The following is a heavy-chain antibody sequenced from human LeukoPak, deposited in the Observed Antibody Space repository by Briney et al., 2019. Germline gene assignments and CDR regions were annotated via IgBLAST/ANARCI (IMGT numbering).Heavy chain of an antibody. J-gene: IGHJ4*02. CDR1: GGSFSGYY. CDR2: INHSGST. V-gene: IGHV4-34*01. Sequence: NSSETLSLTCAVYGGSFSGYYWSWIRQPPGKGLEWIGEINHSGSTNYNPSPKSRVTISVDTSKNQFSLKLSSVTAADTAVYYCARVCSGGSCLTTDDYWGQGTLVTVSS. CDR3: ARVCSGGSCLTTDDY. D-gene: IGHD2-15*01.